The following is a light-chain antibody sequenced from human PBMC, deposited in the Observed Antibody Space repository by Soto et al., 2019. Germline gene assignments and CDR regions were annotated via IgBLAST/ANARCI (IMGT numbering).Light chain of an antibody. CDR3: MQTIQLLWT. CDR1: QSLLHTDGNTY. J-gene: IGKJ2*02. CDR2: ERS. Sequence: IVMTQSPLSLAVTPGQPASISCKSSQSLLHTDGNTYLNWYLQRPGQPPQFLIYERSNRFSGVPDRFRGSGSGTDVTRRISRVEAEDVGVYYCMQTIQLLWTFGQGTKLEIQ. V-gene: IGKV2D-29*01.